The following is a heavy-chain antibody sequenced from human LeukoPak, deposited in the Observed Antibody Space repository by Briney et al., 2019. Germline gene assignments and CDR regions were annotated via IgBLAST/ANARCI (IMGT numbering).Heavy chain of an antibody. V-gene: IGHV1-46*01. CDR2: INPSGGST. D-gene: IGHD3-10*01. CDR1: GYTFTSYY. J-gene: IGHJ4*02. Sequence: GASVKVSCKASGYTFTSYYMHWVRQAPEQGLEWMGIINPSGGSTSYAQKFQGRVTMTRDTSTSTVYMELSSLRSEDTAVYYCARDLGRITMVRGPVDYWGQGTLVTVSS. CDR3: ARDLGRITMVRGPVDY.